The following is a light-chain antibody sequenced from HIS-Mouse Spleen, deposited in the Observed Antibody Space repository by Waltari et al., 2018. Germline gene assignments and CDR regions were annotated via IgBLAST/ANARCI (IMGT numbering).Light chain of an antibody. J-gene: IGLJ2*01. CDR1: SSDVGGYHY. CDR3: SSYTSSSFNVV. V-gene: IGLV2-14*03. Sequence: QSALTQPASVSGSPGQSITISCTGTSSDVGGYHYVSWYQQHPGKAPKLMIYDVSNRPSGVSNRFSGLQAEDEADYYCSSYTSSSFNVVFGGGTKLTVL. CDR2: DVS.